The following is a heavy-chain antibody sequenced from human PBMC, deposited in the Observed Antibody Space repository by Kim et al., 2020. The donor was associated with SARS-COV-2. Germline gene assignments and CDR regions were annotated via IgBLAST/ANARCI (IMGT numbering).Heavy chain of an antibody. J-gene: IGHJ4*02. CDR2: ISSSSSYT. V-gene: IGHV3-11*03. D-gene: IGHD3-22*01. CDR3: ARGREYYYDSSGYFLRGGGGHTLDY. CDR1: GFTFSDYY. Sequence: GGSLRLSCAASGFTFSDYYMSWIRQAPGKGLEWVSYISSSSSYTNYADSVKGRFTISRDNAKNSLYLQMNSLRAEDTAVYYCARGREYYYDSSGYFLRGGGGHTLDYWGQGTLVTVSS.